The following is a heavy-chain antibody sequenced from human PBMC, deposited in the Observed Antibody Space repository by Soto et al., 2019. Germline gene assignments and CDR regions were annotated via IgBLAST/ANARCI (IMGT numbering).Heavy chain of an antibody. CDR2: VYNSGST. V-gene: IGHV4-59*01. D-gene: IGHD6-13*01. CDR1: GGSISSNY. J-gene: IGHJ4*02. CDR3: ARYRREAVAGYTLDN. Sequence: SETLSLTCTVSGGSISSNYWIWIRQPPGKGLEWIGYVYNSGSTNYNPSLKSRVTISEDTSKSQFSLKVNSMTAADTAVYYCARYRREAVAGYTLDNWGQGMLVTVSS.